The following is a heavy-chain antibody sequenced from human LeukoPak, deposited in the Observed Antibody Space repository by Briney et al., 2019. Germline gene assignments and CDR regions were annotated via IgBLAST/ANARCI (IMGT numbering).Heavy chain of an antibody. CDR2: ISSSSSYI. CDR1: GFTFSSYS. D-gene: IGHD4-17*01. Sequence: GGSLRLPCAASGFTFSSYSMNWVRQAPGKGLEWVSSISSSSSYIYYADSVKGRFTISRDNAKNSLYLQMNSLRAEDTAVYYCARDRRQMNTVTAFDYWGQGTLVTVSS. CDR3: ARDRRQMNTVTAFDY. V-gene: IGHV3-21*01. J-gene: IGHJ4*02.